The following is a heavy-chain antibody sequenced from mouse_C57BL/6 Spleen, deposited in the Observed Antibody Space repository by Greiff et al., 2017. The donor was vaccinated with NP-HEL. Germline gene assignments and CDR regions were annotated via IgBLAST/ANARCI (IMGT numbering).Heavy chain of an antibody. CDR1: GYSITSGYY. V-gene: IGHV3-6*01. CDR3: ARGGRRWDWYFDV. Sequence: VQLKESGPGLVKPSQSLSLTCSVTGYSITSGYYWYWIRQFPGNKLEWMGYISYDGSNNYKPSLKNRISITRDTTKNQFCLKLNSVTTEDTATYYCARGGRRWDWYFDVWGTGTTVTVSS. CDR2: ISYDGSN. D-gene: IGHD2-12*01. J-gene: IGHJ1*03.